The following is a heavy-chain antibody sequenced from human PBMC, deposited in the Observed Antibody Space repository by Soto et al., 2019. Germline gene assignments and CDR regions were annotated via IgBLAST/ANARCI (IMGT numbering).Heavy chain of an antibody. CDR1: GGSFSGDY. V-gene: IGHV4-34*01. D-gene: IGHD3-22*01. CDR2: INHSGST. Sequence: PSETLSLTCAVYGGSFSGDYWSWIRQPPGKGLEWIGEINHSGSTNYNPSLKSRVTISVDTSKNQFSLKLSAVTAADTAVYYCARRRYYYDSSGYYRGAWGLYYYHGMDAWGQGTTAPVSS. J-gene: IGHJ6*02. CDR3: ARRRYYYDSSGYYRGAWGLYYYHGMDA.